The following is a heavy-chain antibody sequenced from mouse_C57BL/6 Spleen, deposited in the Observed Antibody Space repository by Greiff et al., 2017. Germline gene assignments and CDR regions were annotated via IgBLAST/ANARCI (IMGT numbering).Heavy chain of an antibody. Sequence: VQLQESGAELVRPGASVTLSCKASGYTFTDYEMHWVKQTPVHGLEWIGAIDPETGGTAYNQKFKGKAILTADKSSSTAYMELRRLTSEDSADYYCTPFYYGYAWFAYWGQGTLVTVSA. CDR2: IDPETGGT. CDR1: GYTFTDYE. V-gene: IGHV1-15*01. J-gene: IGHJ3*01. D-gene: IGHD2-2*01. CDR3: TPFYYGYAWFAY.